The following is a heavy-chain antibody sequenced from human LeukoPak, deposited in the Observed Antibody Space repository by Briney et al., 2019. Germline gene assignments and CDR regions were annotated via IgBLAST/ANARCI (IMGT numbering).Heavy chain of an antibody. V-gene: IGHV3-21*01. J-gene: IGHJ4*02. D-gene: IGHD1-14*01. CDR2: ISSSSSYI. CDR3: ARGTSNRELDY. Sequence: GGSLRLSCAASGFTFSSYSMNWVRQAPGKGLEWVSSISSSSSYIYYTDSVKGRFTISRDNAKKSLYLQMNSLRAEDTAVYYCARGTSNRELDYWGQGTLVTVSS. CDR1: GFTFSSYS.